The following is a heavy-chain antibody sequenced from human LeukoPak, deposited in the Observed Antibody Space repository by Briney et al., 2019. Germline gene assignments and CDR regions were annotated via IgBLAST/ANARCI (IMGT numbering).Heavy chain of an antibody. Sequence: SETLSLTCAVYDGSFSGYYWSWIRQPPGKGLEWIGEINHSGSTNYNPSLKSRVTISVDTSKNQFSLKLSSVTAADTAVYYCARFPTSHYYDSSGYYSFDYWGQGTLVTVSS. CDR1: DGSFSGYY. CDR2: INHSGST. J-gene: IGHJ4*02. CDR3: ARFPTSHYYDSSGYYSFDY. V-gene: IGHV4-34*01. D-gene: IGHD3-22*01.